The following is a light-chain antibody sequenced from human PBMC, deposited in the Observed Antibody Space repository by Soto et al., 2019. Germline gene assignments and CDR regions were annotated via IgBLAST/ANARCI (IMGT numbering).Light chain of an antibody. J-gene: IGKJ4*01. Sequence: EIVLTQSPATLSLSPGERATLSCRASQSVSSYLAWYQQKPGQAPRLLIYDASNRATGIPARFSGSGSGTDFTLTISSLEPEDFEVYYCQQRRNWQLTFGGGTKADIX. CDR1: QSVSSY. V-gene: IGKV3-11*01. CDR2: DAS. CDR3: QQRRNWQLT.